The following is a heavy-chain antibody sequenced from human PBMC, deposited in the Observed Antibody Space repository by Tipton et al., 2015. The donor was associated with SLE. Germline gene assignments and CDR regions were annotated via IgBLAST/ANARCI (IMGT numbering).Heavy chain of an antibody. V-gene: IGHV3-74*01. Sequence: SLRLSCAASGFTFSNYWMHWVRQAPGKGLVWVSHINSDGRSTNYADSVKGRFTISRDNAKNSLYLQMNSLRAEDTAVYYCARGLFGWELPYWGQGTLVTVSS. CDR2: INSDGRST. CDR1: GFTFSNYW. D-gene: IGHD1-26*01. J-gene: IGHJ4*02. CDR3: ARGLFGWELPY.